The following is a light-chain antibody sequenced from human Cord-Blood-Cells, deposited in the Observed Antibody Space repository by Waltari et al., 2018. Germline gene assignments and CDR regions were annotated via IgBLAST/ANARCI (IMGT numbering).Light chain of an antibody. V-gene: IGKV3-20*01. Sequence: EIVLTQSPGTLSLSPGERATLSCRASQSVSSSYLAWYQQKPGQAPRLSIYVASSGATGIPDRFSGSGSGTDFTLTISRLEPEDFAVYYCQQYGSSPLTFGGGTKVEIK. J-gene: IGKJ4*01. CDR2: VAS. CDR3: QQYGSSPLT. CDR1: QSVSSSY.